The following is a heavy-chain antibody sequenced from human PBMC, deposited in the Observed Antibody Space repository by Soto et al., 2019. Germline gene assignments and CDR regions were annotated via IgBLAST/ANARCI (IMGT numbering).Heavy chain of an antibody. CDR1: GGSISSGGYY. CDR2: IYYSGST. V-gene: IGHV4-31*03. D-gene: IGHD2-15*01. J-gene: IGHJ4*02. CDR3: ARVITDCSGGSCYLKGIYYFDY. Sequence: SETLSLTCTVSGGSISSGGYYWSWIRQHPGKGLEWIGYIYYSGSTYYNPSLKSRVTISVDTSKNQFSLKLSSVTAADTAVYYCARVITDCSGGSCYLKGIYYFDYWGQGTLVTVSS.